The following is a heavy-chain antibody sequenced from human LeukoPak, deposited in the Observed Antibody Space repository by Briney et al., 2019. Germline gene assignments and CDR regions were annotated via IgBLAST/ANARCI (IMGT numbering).Heavy chain of an antibody. J-gene: IGHJ4*02. V-gene: IGHV1-2*02. CDR2: INPNSGGT. CDR3: ARDTMSYKQLED. Sequence: ASVKVSCKASGYTFTGYYMHWVRQAPGQGLEWMGWINPNSGGTNYAQKFQGRVTMTRDTSISTAYMELSRLRSDDTAVYYCARDTMSYKQLEDWGQGTLVTVSS. D-gene: IGHD1-26*01. CDR1: GYTFTGYY.